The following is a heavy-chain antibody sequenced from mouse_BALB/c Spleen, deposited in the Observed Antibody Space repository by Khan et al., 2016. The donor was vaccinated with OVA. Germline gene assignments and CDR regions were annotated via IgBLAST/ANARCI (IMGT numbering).Heavy chain of an antibody. CDR3: ARTARIKY. Sequence: EVQLVESGPGLVKPSQSLSLTCTVTGYSITSGYGWNWIRQFPGNKLEWMGYISYSGSTNYNPSLKSRISIPRATSKNQFFLQWNSVTTEDTATYYCARTARIKYWGQGTTLTVSS. CDR1: GYSITSGYG. D-gene: IGHD1-2*01. V-gene: IGHV3-2*02. J-gene: IGHJ2*01. CDR2: ISYSGST.